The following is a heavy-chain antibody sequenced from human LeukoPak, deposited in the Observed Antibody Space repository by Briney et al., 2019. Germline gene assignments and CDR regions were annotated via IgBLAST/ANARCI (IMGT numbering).Heavy chain of an antibody. Sequence: GESLKISCKGSRYSFTTYWIAWVRQMPGKGLEWMGIIYPGDSDTRYSPSFQGQVTLSADKSIGTAYLQWSSLKASDTAMYYCARLFGSSTTHFEYWGQGTLVTVSS. J-gene: IGHJ4*02. CDR3: ARLFGSSTTHFEY. CDR2: IYPGDSDT. CDR1: RYSFTTYW. V-gene: IGHV5-51*01. D-gene: IGHD3-10*01.